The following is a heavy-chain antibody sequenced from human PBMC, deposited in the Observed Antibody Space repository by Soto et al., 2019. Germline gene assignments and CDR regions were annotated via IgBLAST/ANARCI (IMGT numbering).Heavy chain of an antibody. J-gene: IGHJ4*02. CDR1: GGTFSSYA. CDR2: IIPIFGTA. D-gene: IGHD4-17*01. V-gene: IGHV1-69*13. CDR3: ARVLDYGDFNWPVGY. Sequence: GASVKVSCKASGGTFSSYAISWVRQAPGQGLEWMGGIIPIFGTANYAQKFQGRVTITADESTSTAYMELSSLRSDDAAVYYCARVLDYGDFNWPVGYWGQGTLVTVSS.